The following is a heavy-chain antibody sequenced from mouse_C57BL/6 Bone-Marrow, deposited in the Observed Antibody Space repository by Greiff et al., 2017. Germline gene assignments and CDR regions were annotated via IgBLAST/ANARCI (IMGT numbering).Heavy chain of an antibody. CDR1: GYSITSGYY. D-gene: IGHD1-1*01. CDR2: ISYDGSN. V-gene: IGHV3-6*01. CDR3: ARSITTVVATWGPCVAMDY. Sequence: EVKLMESGPGLVKPSQSLSLTCSVTGYSITSGYYWNWIRQFPGNKLEWMGFISYDGSNNYNPSLKNRISITRDTSKNQFCLKLNSVTTEDTATYYCARSITTVVATWGPCVAMDYWGQGTSVTVSS. J-gene: IGHJ4*01.